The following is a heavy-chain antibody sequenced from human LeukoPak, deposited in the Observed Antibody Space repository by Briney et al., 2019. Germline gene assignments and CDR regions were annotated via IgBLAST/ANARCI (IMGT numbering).Heavy chain of an antibody. Sequence: SETLSLTCAVYGGSFSGYYWSWIRQPPGKGLEWIGEINHSGSTNYNPSLKSRVTISVDTSKNQFSLKLSSVTAADTAVYYCARVGGYNMRTFDYWGQGTLVTVSS. J-gene: IGHJ4*02. CDR2: INHSGST. CDR3: ARVGGYNMRTFDY. D-gene: IGHD5-24*01. V-gene: IGHV4-34*01. CDR1: GGSFSGYY.